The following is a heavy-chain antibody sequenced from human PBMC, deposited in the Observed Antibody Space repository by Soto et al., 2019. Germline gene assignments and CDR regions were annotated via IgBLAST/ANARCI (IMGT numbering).Heavy chain of an antibody. CDR3: ARKYSGYDLAYFDY. V-gene: IGHV3-21*01. J-gene: IGHJ4*02. CDR1: GFTFSSYS. CDR2: ISSSSSYI. D-gene: IGHD5-12*01. Sequence: EVQLVESGGGLVKPGGSLRLSCAASGFTFSSYSMNWVRQAPGKGLEWVSSISSSSSYIYYADSVKGRFTISRDNANNSLYLQMNSLRAEDTAVYYCARKYSGYDLAYFDYWGQGTLVTVSS.